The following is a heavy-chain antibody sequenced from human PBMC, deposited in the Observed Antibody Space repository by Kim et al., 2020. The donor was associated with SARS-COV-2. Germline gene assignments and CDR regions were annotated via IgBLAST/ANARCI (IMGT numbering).Heavy chain of an antibody. D-gene: IGHD4-4*01. CDR1: GFTFSSYD. V-gene: IGHV3-13*01. Sequence: GGSLRLSCAASGFTFSSYDMHWVRQATGKGLEWVSAIGTAGDTYYPGSVKGRFTISRENAKNSLYLQMNSLRAGDTAAYYCARGESNSGGFEVDPWGQGTLVTVSS. CDR3: ARGESNSGGFEVDP. CDR2: IGTAGDT. J-gene: IGHJ5*02.